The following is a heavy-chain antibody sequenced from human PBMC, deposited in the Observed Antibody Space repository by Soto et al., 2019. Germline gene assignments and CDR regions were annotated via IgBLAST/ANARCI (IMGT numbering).Heavy chain of an antibody. J-gene: IGHJ4*02. CDR3: ARGLTAMAEYY. Sequence: SETLSLTCTVSGGSISSYYWSWIRQPPGKGLEWIGYIYYSGSTNYNPSLKSRVTISVDTSKNQFSLKLSSVTAADTAVYYCARGLTAMAEYYWGQGTLVTVSS. D-gene: IGHD5-18*01. CDR2: IYYSGST. CDR1: GGSISSYY. V-gene: IGHV4-59*12.